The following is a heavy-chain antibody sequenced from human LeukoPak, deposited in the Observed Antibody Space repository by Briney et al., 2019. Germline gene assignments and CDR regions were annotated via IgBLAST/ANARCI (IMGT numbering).Heavy chain of an antibody. CDR3: AKDSWLIQLWLEY. CDR2: ISGSGGST. J-gene: IGHJ4*02. V-gene: IGHV3-23*01. Sequence: QPGGSLRLACAASGFTFSSYAMSWVRQAPGKGLEWVSAISGSGGSTYYADSVKGRFTISRDNSKNTLYLQMNSLRAEDTAVYYCAKDSWLIQLWLEYWGQGTLVTVSS. D-gene: IGHD5-18*01. CDR1: GFTFSSYA.